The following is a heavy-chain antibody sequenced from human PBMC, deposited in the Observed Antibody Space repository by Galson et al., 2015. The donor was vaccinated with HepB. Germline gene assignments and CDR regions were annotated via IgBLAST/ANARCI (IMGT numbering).Heavy chain of an antibody. CDR3: ARGVRFLEWLLGTIDY. J-gene: IGHJ4*02. CDR1: GYTFTSYA. Sequence: SVKVSCKASGYTFTSYAMNWVRQAPGQGLEWMGWINTNTGNPTYAQGFTGRFVFSLDTSVSTAYLQISSLKAEDTAVYYCARGVRFLEWLLGTIDYWGQGTLVTVSS. D-gene: IGHD3-3*01. V-gene: IGHV7-4-1*02. CDR2: INTNTGNP.